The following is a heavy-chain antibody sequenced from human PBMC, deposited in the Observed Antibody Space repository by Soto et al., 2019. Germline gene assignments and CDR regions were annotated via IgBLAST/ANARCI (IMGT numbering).Heavy chain of an antibody. CDR1: GYTFTTYG. V-gene: IGHV1-18*04. CDR3: ARAPPIAGSWADAFDI. D-gene: IGHD6-13*01. J-gene: IGHJ3*02. Sequence: ASLKVSCKASGYTFTTYGINWVRQAPGQGLEWMGWVSPYNGDTTYAQKVQGRVTMTTDTSASTAYMELSSLRSEDTAVYYCARAPPIAGSWADAFDIWGQGTMVTVSS. CDR2: VSPYNGDT.